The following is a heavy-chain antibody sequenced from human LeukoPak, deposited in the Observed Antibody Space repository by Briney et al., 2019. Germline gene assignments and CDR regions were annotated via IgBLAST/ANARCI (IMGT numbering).Heavy chain of an antibody. V-gene: IGHV3-48*04. Sequence: GGSLRLSCAASGFIFSTYSLNWVRQAPGKGLEWVSDISSSSSTIYYADSVKGRFTISRDNAKNSLYLQMNSLRAEDTAVYYCARDATSRHWGQGTLVTVSS. J-gene: IGHJ4*02. CDR1: GFIFSTYS. CDR3: ARDATSRH. CDR2: ISSSSSTI.